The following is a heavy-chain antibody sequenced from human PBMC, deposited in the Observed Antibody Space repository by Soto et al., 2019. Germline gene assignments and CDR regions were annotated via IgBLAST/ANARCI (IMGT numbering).Heavy chain of an antibody. CDR3: ARDLGSEQWFFDN. J-gene: IGHJ4*02. D-gene: IGHD6-19*01. Sequence: QVQLQESGPGLVKPSQTLSLTCLVSGAAVSGDGSYCSWIRQHPGKGLEFIGYIHNSGSTYSNPALEYRVAMSIDTSKNQFSLTLSSVTAADSAVYFCARDLGSEQWFFDNWGQGILVTVSS. CDR2: IHNSGST. V-gene: IGHV4-31*03. CDR1: GAAVSGDGSY.